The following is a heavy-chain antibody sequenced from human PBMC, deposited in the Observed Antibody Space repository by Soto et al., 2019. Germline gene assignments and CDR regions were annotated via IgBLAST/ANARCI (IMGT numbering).Heavy chain of an antibody. Sequence: ASETLSLTCSVSGACITSGDYYCGSLRQTPARGVLVCVNIVYHGVTYYNPSLKSRVTVFKVTSKNQFSLQVASVTAADTAIYYCGRVMLGTSRHTDSDYWGQGTQVTVSS. CDR2: IVYHGVT. CDR3: GRVMLGTSRHTDSDY. J-gene: IGHJ4*02. D-gene: IGHD2-2*01. V-gene: IGHV4-39*01. CDR1: GACITSGDYY.